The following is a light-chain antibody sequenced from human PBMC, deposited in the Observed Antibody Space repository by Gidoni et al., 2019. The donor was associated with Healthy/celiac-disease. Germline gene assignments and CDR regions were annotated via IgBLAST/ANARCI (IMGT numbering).Light chain of an antibody. CDR2: KAS. V-gene: IGKV1-5*03. J-gene: IGKJ2*04. Sequence: DIQMTQSPSTLSASVGDRVTITCRASQSISSWLAWYQQKPGQAPKLLIYKASSLESGVPSRFRGSGSVTEFTLTISSLQPDDFATYYGQQYNSYSPKRSFGQGTKLEIK. CDR1: QSISSW. CDR3: QQYNSYSPKRS.